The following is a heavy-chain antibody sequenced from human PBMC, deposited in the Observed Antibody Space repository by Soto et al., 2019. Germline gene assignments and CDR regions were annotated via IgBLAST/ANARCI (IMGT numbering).Heavy chain of an antibody. J-gene: IGHJ6*02. CDR2: TIPFFNTS. Sequence: AVKVSCKSSGDTFTNYAISWVRHAPGQGXEWMGGTIPFFNTSNYAQNFQGRIRMTADKSTDTVYMDLTGLTSEDTAIYYCARTLWEDISMETAAKHYFYCLDVWGQGTAVTVSS. D-gene: IGHD5-18*01. V-gene: IGHV1-69*06. CDR1: GDTFTNYA. CDR3: ARTLWEDISMETAAKHYFYCLDV.